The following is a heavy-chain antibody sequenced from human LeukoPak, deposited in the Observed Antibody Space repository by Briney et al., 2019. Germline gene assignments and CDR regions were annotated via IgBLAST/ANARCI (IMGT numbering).Heavy chain of an antibody. Sequence: ASVKVSCKASGGTFSSYAISWVRQAPGQGLEWVGGIIPIFGTANYAQKFQGRVTITTDESTSTAYMELSSLRSEDTAVYYCAYCSSTSCYTSAPYYMDVWGKGTAVTVSS. J-gene: IGHJ6*03. CDR2: IIPIFGTA. CDR1: GGTFSSYA. D-gene: IGHD2-2*02. V-gene: IGHV1-69*05. CDR3: AYCSSTSCYTSAPYYMDV.